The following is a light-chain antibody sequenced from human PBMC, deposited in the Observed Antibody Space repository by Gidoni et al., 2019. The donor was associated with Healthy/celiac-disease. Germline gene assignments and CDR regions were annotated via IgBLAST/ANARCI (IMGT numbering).Light chain of an antibody. Sequence: DIVMTQSPATLSVSPGERATLSCRASQSVSSNLAWYQQKPGQAPRLLIYGASTRATGIPARFSGSGSGTEFTLTISRLQSEDFAVYYCKQYNNWPTLXQXTKVEIK. CDR1: QSVSSN. CDR3: KQYNNWPT. V-gene: IGKV3-15*01. CDR2: GAS. J-gene: IGKJ1*01.